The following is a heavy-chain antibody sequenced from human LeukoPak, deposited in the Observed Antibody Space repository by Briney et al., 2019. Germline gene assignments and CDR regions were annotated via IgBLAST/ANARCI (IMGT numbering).Heavy chain of an antibody. CDR1: GYSFTSYW. V-gene: IGHV5-51*01. D-gene: IGHD3-10*01. CDR3: ARTTVVRGVQAHFDY. CDR2: IYPGDSDT. Sequence: GESLKISCKGSGYSFTSYWIGWVRQMPGKGLEWMGIIYPGDSDTRYSPSLQGQVTISADKSISTAYLQWSSLKASDTAMYYCARTTVVRGVQAHFDYWGQGTLVTVSS. J-gene: IGHJ4*02.